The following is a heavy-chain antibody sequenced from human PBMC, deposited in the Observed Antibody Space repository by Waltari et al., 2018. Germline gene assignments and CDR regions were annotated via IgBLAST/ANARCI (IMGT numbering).Heavy chain of an antibody. J-gene: IGHJ5*02. CDR3: ARDRRIGYCSSTSCQGWFDP. Sequence: QVQLQESGPGLVKPSETLSLTCTVSGGSISSYYWSWIRQPPGKGLEWIGYIYYSGSTNYTPSLKSRVTISVDTSKNQFSLKLSSVTAADTAVYYCARDRRIGYCSSTSCQGWFDPWGQGTLVTVSS. V-gene: IGHV4-59*01. D-gene: IGHD2-2*01. CDR1: GGSISSYY. CDR2: IYYSGST.